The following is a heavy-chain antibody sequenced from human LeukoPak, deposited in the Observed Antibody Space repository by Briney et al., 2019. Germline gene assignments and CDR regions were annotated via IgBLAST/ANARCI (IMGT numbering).Heavy chain of an antibody. CDR2: ISWNSGSI. V-gene: IGHV3-9*01. D-gene: IGHD6-13*01. CDR3: AKDIAAAGKPNAFDI. J-gene: IGHJ3*02. Sequence: QPGGSLRLSCAASGFTFDDYAMHWVRQAPGKGLEWVSGISWNSGSIGYADSVKGRFTISRDNAKNSLYLQMNSLRAEDTALYYCAKDIAAAGKPNAFDIWGQGTMVTVSS. CDR1: GFTFDDYA.